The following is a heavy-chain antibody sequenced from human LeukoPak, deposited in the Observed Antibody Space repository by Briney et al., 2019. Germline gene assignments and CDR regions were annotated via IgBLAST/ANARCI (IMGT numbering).Heavy chain of an antibody. V-gene: IGHV4-31*03. D-gene: IGHD5-18*01. J-gene: IGHJ4*02. Sequence: SQTLSLTCTVSGGSISSGGYYWSWIRQHPGKGLDWIGYIYYSGSTYYNPSLKSRVTISVDTSKNQFSLKLSTVTAADTGVYYCAREGGYSYGEYYFDYSGQGTLVTVSS. CDR3: AREGGYSYGEYYFDY. CDR2: IYYSGST. CDR1: GGSISSGGYY.